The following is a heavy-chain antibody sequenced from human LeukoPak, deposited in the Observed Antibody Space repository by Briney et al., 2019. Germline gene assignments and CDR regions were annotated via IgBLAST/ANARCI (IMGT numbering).Heavy chain of an antibody. CDR3: ARARRYCSGGSCYFFNY. Sequence: ASVKVSCKASGYTFTSYDINWVRQATGQGLEWMGWMNPNSGNTGYAQKFQGRVTMTRNTSISTAYMELSSPRSEDTAVYYCARARRYCSGGSCYFFNYWGQGTLVTVSS. CDR1: GYTFTSYD. J-gene: IGHJ4*02. CDR2: MNPNSGNT. D-gene: IGHD2-15*01. V-gene: IGHV1-8*01.